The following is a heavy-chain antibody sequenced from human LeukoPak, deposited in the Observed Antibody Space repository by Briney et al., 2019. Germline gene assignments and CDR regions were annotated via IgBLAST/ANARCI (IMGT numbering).Heavy chain of an antibody. CDR1: GGSFSSYY. CDR2: IYDSGST. Sequence: SETLSLTCAVYGGSFSSYYWGWIRQPPGKGLEWIGSIYDSGSTYYDPSLKSRVTISVDTSKNQFSLKLSSVTAADTAVYYCARHGTVVAALDYWGQGTLVTVSS. CDR3: ARHGTVVAALDY. D-gene: IGHD2-15*01. J-gene: IGHJ4*02. V-gene: IGHV4-39*01.